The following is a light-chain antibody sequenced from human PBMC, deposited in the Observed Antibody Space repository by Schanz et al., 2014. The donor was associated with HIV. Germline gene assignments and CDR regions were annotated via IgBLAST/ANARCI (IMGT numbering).Light chain of an antibody. Sequence: DIQMTQSPSTLSASVGDRISITCRASQSVSTWLAWYQQKPGKAPKLLISEASILETGVPSTFSGSGSGTYFTLTISSLQSDDVATYYCQQAYSFVSFGGGTKVEIK. V-gene: IGKV1-5*03. CDR2: EAS. CDR3: QQAYSFVS. J-gene: IGKJ4*01. CDR1: QSVSTW.